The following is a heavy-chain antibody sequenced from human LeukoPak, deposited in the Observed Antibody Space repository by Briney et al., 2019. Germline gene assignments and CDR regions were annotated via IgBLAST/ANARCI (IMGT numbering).Heavy chain of an antibody. V-gene: IGHV1-69*13. CDR2: IIPIFGTA. CDR3: ARSIGYYGSGSPNDYYYYMDV. J-gene: IGHJ6*03. Sequence: SVKVSCKASGGTFSSYAISWVRQAPGQGLEWMGGIIPIFGTANYAQKFQGRVTITADESTSTAYMELSSLRSEDTAVYYCARSIGYYGSGSPNDYYYYMDVWGKGTTVTVSS. D-gene: IGHD3-10*01. CDR1: GGTFSSYA.